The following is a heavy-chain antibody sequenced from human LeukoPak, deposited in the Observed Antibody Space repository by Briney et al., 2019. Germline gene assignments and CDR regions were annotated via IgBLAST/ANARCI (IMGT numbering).Heavy chain of an antibody. V-gene: IGHV3-7*04. D-gene: IGHD6-13*01. CDR1: GFTFSSHW. CDR2: IKHEGNEK. Sequence: GGSLRLSCAASGFTFSSHWMSWVRQAPGKGLEWVANIKHEGNEKYYLDSVKGRFTISRDNAKNSLYLQMNSLRAEDTAVYYCARGDSWYEDYWGQGTLVTVSS. J-gene: IGHJ4*02. CDR3: ARGDSWYEDY.